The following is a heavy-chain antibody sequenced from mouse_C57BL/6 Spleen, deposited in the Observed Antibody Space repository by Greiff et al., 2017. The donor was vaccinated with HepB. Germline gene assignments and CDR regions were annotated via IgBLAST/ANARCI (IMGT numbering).Heavy chain of an antibody. Sequence: EVQLQESGPELVKPGASVKMSCKASGYTFTDYNMHWVKQSHGKSLEWIGYINPNNGGTSYNQKFKGKATLTVNKSSSQAYLERRSLTSEESAVYYCARSRLRPYYAMDYWGQGTSVTVSS. CDR2: INPNNGGT. D-gene: IGHD2-2*01. CDR3: ARSRLRPYYAMDY. CDR1: GYTFTDYN. V-gene: IGHV1-22*01. J-gene: IGHJ4*01.